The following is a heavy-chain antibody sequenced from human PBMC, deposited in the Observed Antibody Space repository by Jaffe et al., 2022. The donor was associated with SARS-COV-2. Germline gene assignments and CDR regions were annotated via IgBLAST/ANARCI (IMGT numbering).Heavy chain of an antibody. CDR2: INPRAGTI. CDR3: ARERQTVDYYYMDV. Sequence: QVQLVQSGAEVKKPGASVKLSCKASGYTFTSFYLHWVRQAPGQGLEWMGVINPRAGTISYTQELQGRVTLTRDASTSTIYMELRGLRSEDTAIYYCARERQTVDYYYMDVWGKGTTVTVSS. V-gene: IGHV1-46*04. D-gene: IGHD6-19*01. J-gene: IGHJ6*03. CDR1: GYTFTSFY.